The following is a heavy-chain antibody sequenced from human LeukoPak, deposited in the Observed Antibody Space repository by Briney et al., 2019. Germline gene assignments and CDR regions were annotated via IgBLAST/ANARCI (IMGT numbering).Heavy chain of an antibody. D-gene: IGHD3-10*01. CDR2: INPNSGGT. CDR1: GYTFTGYY. V-gene: IGHV1-2*02. CDR3: ARDGDYYGSGGYDY. J-gene: IGHJ4*02. Sequence: ASVKVSCKASGYTFTGYYMHWVRQAPGQGLEWMGWINPNSGGTNYAQKFQGRVTMTRDTSISTAYMELSRLRSDDTAVYYCARDGDYYGSGGYDYWGQGTLVTVSS.